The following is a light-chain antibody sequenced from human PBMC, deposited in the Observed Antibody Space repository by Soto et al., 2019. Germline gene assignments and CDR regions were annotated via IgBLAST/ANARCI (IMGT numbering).Light chain of an antibody. CDR1: QDITNY. Sequence: DIQMTQSPSSLSASVGDRVTITCQASQDITNYLNWLQLKPGKAPKVLIYDASNLETGVPSRFSGTGSGTHFSFTTSSLQPEDIATYYCQQYDSFPYTFGQGTKLEIK. CDR2: DAS. V-gene: IGKV1-33*01. J-gene: IGKJ2*01. CDR3: QQYDSFPYT.